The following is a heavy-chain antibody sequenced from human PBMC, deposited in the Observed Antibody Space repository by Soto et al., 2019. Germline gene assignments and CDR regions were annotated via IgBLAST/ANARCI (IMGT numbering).Heavy chain of an antibody. J-gene: IGHJ4*01. CDR1: GFTFSSYG. Sequence: QVQLVESGGGVVQPGRSLRLSCAASGFTFSSYGMHWVRQAPGKGLEWEAVISYDGSNKYYADSVKGRFPISRDNSKNTLYLQMNILRAEVTAGYYCAKDKLPVDTAMVPLPDYWGQGTLVTV. CDR3: AKDKLPVDTAMVPLPDY. CDR2: ISYDGSNK. D-gene: IGHD5-18*01. V-gene: IGHV3-30*18.